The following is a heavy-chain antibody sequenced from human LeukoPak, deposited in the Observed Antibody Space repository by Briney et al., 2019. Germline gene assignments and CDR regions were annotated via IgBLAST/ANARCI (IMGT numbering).Heavy chain of an antibody. J-gene: IGHJ2*01. CDR2: ISASGGGT. Sequence: GSLRLSCAAAGFTFSCDVMSWVRQAPGKGLEWVSSISASGGGTVYADSVKGRVTISRDNSKNTLYLQMHSLRAEDTAVYSCAKNLLGSGAFLWYFYPCGAGNLVTVSS. V-gene: IGHV3-23*01. CDR1: GFTFSCDV. D-gene: IGHD1-26*01. CDR3: AKNLLGSGAFLWYFYP.